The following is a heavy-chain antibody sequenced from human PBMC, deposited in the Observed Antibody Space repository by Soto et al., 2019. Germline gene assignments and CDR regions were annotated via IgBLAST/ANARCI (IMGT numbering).Heavy chain of an antibody. J-gene: IGHJ4*02. CDR3: ARVHDSSGYYHPFDY. V-gene: IGHV3-7*03. CDR1: GFTFSSYW. D-gene: IGHD3-22*01. CDR2: IKQDGSEK. Sequence: PGGSLRLSCAASGFTFSSYWISWVRQAPGKGLEWVANIKQDGSEKYYVDSVKGRFTISRDNAKNSLYLQMNSLRAEDTAVYYCARVHDSSGYYHPFDYWGQGTLVTVYS.